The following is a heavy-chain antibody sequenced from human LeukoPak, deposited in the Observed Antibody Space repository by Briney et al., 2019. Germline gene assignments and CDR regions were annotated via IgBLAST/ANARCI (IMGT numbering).Heavy chain of an antibody. CDR3: ASARSRGGAQA. CDR2: INHSGST. V-gene: IGHV4-34*01. J-gene: IGHJ5*02. CDR1: GGSFSGYY. Sequence: SETLSLTCAVYGGSFSGYYWSWIRQPPGKGLEWIGEINHSGSTNYNPSLKSRVTISVDTSKNQFSLKLSSVTAADTAVYYCASARSRGGAQAWGQGTLVTVSS. D-gene: IGHD3-16*01.